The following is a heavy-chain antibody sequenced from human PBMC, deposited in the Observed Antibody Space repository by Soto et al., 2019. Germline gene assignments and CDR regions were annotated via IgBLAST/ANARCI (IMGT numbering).Heavy chain of an antibody. D-gene: IGHD3-9*01. CDR2: IYYSGST. J-gene: IGHJ5*02. V-gene: IGHV4-31*03. CDR3: ARDDCDWSTYDNWFDP. CDR1: YGTIINLGYH. Sequence: SQTHSLTNTVSYGTIINLGYHCIMNQKHPGKGLEWIGYIYYSGSTYYNPSLKSRVTIPVDTSKNQFSLKLSSVTAADTAVYYCARDDCDWSTYDNWFDPWGQGTLVTVSS.